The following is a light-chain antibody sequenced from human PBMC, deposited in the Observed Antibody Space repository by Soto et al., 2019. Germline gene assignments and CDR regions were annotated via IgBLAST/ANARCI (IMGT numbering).Light chain of an antibody. CDR2: DVS. CDR3: SSYTGSSTLL. CDR1: NNDFGDSDY. J-gene: IGLJ3*02. V-gene: IGLV2-14*03. Sequence: QSALSQPASVSGSPGQSVTISCTETNNDFGDSDYVSWYQQFPDKAPKLIIYDVSNRPSGVSHRFSGSKSGNTASLTISGLQAEDEADYHCSSYTGSSTLLFGGGTQLTVL.